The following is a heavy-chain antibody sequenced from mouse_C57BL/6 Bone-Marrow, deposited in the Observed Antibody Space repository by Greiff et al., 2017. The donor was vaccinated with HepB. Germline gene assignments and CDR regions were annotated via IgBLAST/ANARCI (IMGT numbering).Heavy chain of an antibody. D-gene: IGHD2-2*01. J-gene: IGHJ4*01. V-gene: IGHV1-69*01. CDR1: GYTFTSYW. Sequence: VQLQQPGAELVMPGASVKLSCKASGYTFTSYWMHWVKQRPGQGLEWIGEIDPSDSYTNYNQKFKDKATLTVDKSSSTAYMQLSSLTSEDSAVYYCARSWYGYPYAMDYWGQGTSVTVSS. CDR3: ARSWYGYPYAMDY. CDR2: IDPSDSYT.